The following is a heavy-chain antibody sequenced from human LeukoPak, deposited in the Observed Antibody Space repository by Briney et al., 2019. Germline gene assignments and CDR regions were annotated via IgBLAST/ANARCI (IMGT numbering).Heavy chain of an antibody. J-gene: IGHJ5*02. CDR2: IYHSGST. CDR1: GYSISSGYY. Sequence: PSETLSLTCTVSGYSISSGYYWGWIRQPPGKGLEWIGSIYHSGSTYYNPSLKSRVTISVDTSKNQFSLKLSSVTAADTAVYYCASHYGSGSFNCFDPWGQGTLVTVSS. CDR3: ASHYGSGSFNCFDP. D-gene: IGHD3-10*01. V-gene: IGHV4-38-2*02.